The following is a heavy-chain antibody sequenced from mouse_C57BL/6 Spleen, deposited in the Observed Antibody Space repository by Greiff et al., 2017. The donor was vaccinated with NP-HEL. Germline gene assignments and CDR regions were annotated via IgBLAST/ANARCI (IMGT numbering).Heavy chain of an antibody. V-gene: IGHV1-64*01. CDR3: APITTVVGYFDV. Sequence: QVQLQQPGAELVKPGASVKLSCKASGYTFTSYWMPWVKQRPGQGLEWIGMIHPNSGSTNYNEKFKSKATLTVDKSSSTAYMQLSNLTSEDSAVYYCAPITTVVGYFDVWGTGTTVTVSS. J-gene: IGHJ1*03. CDR2: IHPNSGST. D-gene: IGHD1-1*01. CDR1: GYTFTSYW.